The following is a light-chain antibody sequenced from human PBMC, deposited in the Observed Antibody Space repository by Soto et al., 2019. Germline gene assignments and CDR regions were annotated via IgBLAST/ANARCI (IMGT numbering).Light chain of an antibody. V-gene: IGLV2-23*02. Sequence: QSALTQPASVSGSPGQSITFSCTGTSSDVGSSNLVSWYQQHPGKAPKLLIYDVSNRPSGVSNRFSGSKSGNTASLTISGLQAEDEADYYCCSYARSSTHVFGTGTKLTVL. CDR2: DVS. CDR1: SSDVGSSNL. J-gene: IGLJ1*01. CDR3: CSYARSSTHV.